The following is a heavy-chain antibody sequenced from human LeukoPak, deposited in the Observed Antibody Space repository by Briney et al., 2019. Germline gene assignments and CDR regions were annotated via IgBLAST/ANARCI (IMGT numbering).Heavy chain of an antibody. D-gene: IGHD6-19*01. CDR1: GFSFSSYS. Sequence: GGSLRLSCAASGFSFSSYSMNWVRQAPGKGLEWVAVIWFDGSNQYYVDSVRGRFPISRDNSKNTLYLQMNTLRAEDTGVYYCARDRGSGDSFDLWGQGAMVTVSS. CDR2: IWFDGSNQ. V-gene: IGHV3-33*08. CDR3: ARDRGSGDSFDL. J-gene: IGHJ3*01.